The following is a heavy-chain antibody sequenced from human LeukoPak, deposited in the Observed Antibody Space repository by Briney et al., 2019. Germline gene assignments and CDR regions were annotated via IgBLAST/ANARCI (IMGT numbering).Heavy chain of an antibody. J-gene: IGHJ3*02. CDR1: GYRFTDYW. CDR3: ASMTTVTLYAFDI. CDR2: IYPGDYDT. D-gene: IGHD4-17*01. Sequence: GESLKISCKGSGYRFTDYWIGWVRQMPGKGLEWMGIIYPGDYDTRYSTSFQGQVTISADKSISTAYLQWSSLKASDTAMYYCASMTTVTLYAFDIWGQGTMVTVSS. V-gene: IGHV5-51*01.